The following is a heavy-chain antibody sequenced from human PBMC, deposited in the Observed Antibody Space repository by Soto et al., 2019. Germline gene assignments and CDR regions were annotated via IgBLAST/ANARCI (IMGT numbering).Heavy chain of an antibody. CDR1: GFTFSDYY. D-gene: IGHD2-15*01. J-gene: IGHJ4*02. V-gene: IGHV3-30*18. Sequence: GGSLRLSCAASGFTFSDYYMHWVRQAPGKGLAWVAVMSYDGSNKYYADSVKGRFTISRDNSKSTLYLQMNSLRAEDTAVYYCAKDTGYWYFDYWGQGTLVTVSS. CDR2: MSYDGSNK. CDR3: AKDTGYWYFDY.